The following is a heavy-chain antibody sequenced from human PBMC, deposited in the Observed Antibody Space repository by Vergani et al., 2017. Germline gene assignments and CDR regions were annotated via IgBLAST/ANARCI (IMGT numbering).Heavy chain of an antibody. V-gene: IGHV2-5*02. D-gene: IGHD6-19*01. CDR2: VFWDDDK. CDR1: GFSLTTRGVA. CDR3: AHSASSGWYEVPELHDDYYGMDV. J-gene: IGHJ6*02. Sequence: QITLKESGPTLVKPTQTLTLTCTFSGFSLTTRGVAVGWIRKPPGKALEWLAIVFWDDDKRYSPSLRNRVTITRDTSRNQVVLTMTNIDPVDTATYYCAHSASSGWYEVPELHDDYYGMDVWGQGTTVTVSS.